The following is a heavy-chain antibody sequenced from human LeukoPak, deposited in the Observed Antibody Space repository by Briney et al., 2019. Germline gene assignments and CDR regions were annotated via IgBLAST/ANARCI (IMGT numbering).Heavy chain of an antibody. CDR3: AVAGYGRRFDY. CDR2: INHSGNT. CDR1: GGSFSGYY. D-gene: IGHD5-18*01. J-gene: IGHJ4*02. Sequence: SETLSLTCAVYGGSFSGYYWNWIRQPPGEGLEWIGEINHSGNTNYNPSLKSRVIMSVDTSKSQFSLKLNSVTAADTAMYYCAVAGYGRRFDYWGQGILLTVSS. V-gene: IGHV4-34*01.